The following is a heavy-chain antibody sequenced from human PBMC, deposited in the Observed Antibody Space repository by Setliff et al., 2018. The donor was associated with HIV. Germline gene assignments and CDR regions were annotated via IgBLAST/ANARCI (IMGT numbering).Heavy chain of an antibody. V-gene: IGHV4-4*07. CDR1: GGSLGGYY. CDR3: ARDWGYIAATPDY. Sequence: ASETLSLTCTVSGGSLGGYYWSWIRRPAGKRLEWIGRIFASGTTNYNPSLKSRVSMSIDTSKDQFSLNLNSVTAADTSVYYCARDWGYIAATPDYWGQGTRVTVS. D-gene: IGHD5-12*01. J-gene: IGHJ4*02. CDR2: IFASGTT.